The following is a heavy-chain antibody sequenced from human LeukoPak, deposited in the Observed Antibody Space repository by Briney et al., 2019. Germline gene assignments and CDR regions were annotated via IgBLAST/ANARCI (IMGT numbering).Heavy chain of an antibody. CDR2: ISWNSGSI. CDR1: GFTFDDYA. Sequence: GGSLRLSCAASGFTFDDYAMHWVRQAPGKGLEWVSGISWNSGSIGYADSVKGRFTISRDNAENSLYLQMNSLRAEDMALYYCAKDSGSYYYDYFDYWGQGTLVTVSS. D-gene: IGHD1-26*01. V-gene: IGHV3-9*03. CDR3: AKDSGSYYYDYFDY. J-gene: IGHJ4*02.